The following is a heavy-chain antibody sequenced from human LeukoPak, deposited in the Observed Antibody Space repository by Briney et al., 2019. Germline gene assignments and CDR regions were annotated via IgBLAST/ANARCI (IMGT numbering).Heavy chain of an antibody. CDR3: AKDGEWEPAYFDY. J-gene: IGHJ4*02. CDR1: GFTFSTYG. D-gene: IGHD1-26*01. CDR2: VSSTGGTT. V-gene: IGHV3-23*01. Sequence: GGSLRLSCAASGFTFSTYGMSWVRQAPGKGLEWVSAVSSTGGTTYYADSVKGRFTISRDNSKNTLYLQMNSLRAEDTAVYYCAKDGEWEPAYFDYWGQGTLVTVSS.